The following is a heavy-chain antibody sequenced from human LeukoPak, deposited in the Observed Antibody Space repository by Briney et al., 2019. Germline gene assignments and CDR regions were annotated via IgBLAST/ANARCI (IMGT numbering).Heavy chain of an antibody. CDR1: GFTFDDYA. Sequence: GRSLRLSCAASGFTFDDYAMHWVRQAPGKGLEWVSGISWNSGSIGYADSVKGRFTISRDNAKNSLYLQMNSLRAEDTALYYCAKDEIGFGEFGQGAYYYYGMDVWGQGTTVTVSS. CDR3: AKDEIGFGEFGQGAYYYYGMDV. J-gene: IGHJ6*02. V-gene: IGHV3-9*01. D-gene: IGHD3-10*01. CDR2: ISWNSGSI.